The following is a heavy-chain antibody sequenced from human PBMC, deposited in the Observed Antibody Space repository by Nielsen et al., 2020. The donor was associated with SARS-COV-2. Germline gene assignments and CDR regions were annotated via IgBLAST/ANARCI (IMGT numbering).Heavy chain of an antibody. V-gene: IGHV3-15*01. D-gene: IGHD3-3*01. CDR2: IKSKTDGGTT. CDR1: GFTFSNAW. CDR3: TTKSLRLLSVGAFDI. J-gene: IGHJ3*02. Sequence: GESLKISCAASGFTFSNAWMSWVRQAPGKGLEWVGRIKSKTDGGTTDYAAPVKGRFTISRDDSKNTLYLQMNSLKTEDTAVYYCTTKSLRLLSVGAFDIWGQGTMVTVSS.